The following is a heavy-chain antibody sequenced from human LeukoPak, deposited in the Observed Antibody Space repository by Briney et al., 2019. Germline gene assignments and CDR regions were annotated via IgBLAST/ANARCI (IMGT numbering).Heavy chain of an antibody. CDR2: VSYDGTDK. D-gene: IGHD3-9*01. Sequence: GKSLRLSCAVTGFTFSSSTMHWVRLAPGKGLEWVAIVSYDGTDKHYADSVKGRFTISRDNSKNMVHLQMNSLRLEDTAVYYCARDSWDILTGYYSHYFDYWGQGTLVTVSS. V-gene: IGHV3-30*04. CDR3: ARDSWDILTGYYSHYFDY. CDR1: GFTFSSST. J-gene: IGHJ4*02.